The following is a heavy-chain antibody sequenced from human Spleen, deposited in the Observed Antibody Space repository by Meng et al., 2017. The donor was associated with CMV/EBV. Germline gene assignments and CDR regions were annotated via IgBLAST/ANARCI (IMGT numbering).Heavy chain of an antibody. Sequence: SETLSLTCTVSGGSISSYYWSWIRQPPGKGLEWIGYIYYSGGTNYNPSLKSRVTISVDTSKNQFSLKLSSVTAADTALYYCARARDGYTLDYWGQGTLVTVSS. V-gene: IGHV4-59*01. D-gene: IGHD5-24*01. CDR3: ARARDGYTLDY. J-gene: IGHJ4*02. CDR1: GGSISSYY. CDR2: IYYSGGT.